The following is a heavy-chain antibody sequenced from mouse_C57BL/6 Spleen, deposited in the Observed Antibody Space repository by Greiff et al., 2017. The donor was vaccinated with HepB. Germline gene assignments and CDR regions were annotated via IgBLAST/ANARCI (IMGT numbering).Heavy chain of an antibody. CDR2: IRNKANGYTT. V-gene: IGHV7-3*01. CDR3: ERYIPAREGYFDY. Sequence: EVQVVESGGGLVQPGGSLSLSCAASGFTFTDYYMSWVRQPPGKALEWLGFIRNKANGYTTEYSASVTGRFTISRVNSQSILYLHMNALRAEDSATYYCERYIPAREGYFDYWGQGTTLTVSS. J-gene: IGHJ2*01. CDR1: GFTFTDYY.